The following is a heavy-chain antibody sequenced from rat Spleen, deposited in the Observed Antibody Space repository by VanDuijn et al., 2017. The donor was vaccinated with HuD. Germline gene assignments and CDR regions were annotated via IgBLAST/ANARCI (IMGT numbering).Heavy chain of an antibody. D-gene: IGHD4-1*01. CDR1: GFTFSDYG. J-gene: IGHJ2*01. Sequence: EVQLVESGGGLVQPGRSMQLSCAASGFTFSDYGVAWVRQAPTRGLEWVATISYGDSSGHSSTYYRDSVKGRFTISRDNAKSTLYLQMDSLRSEDTATYYCATGTGGYYFDYWGQGVMVTVSS. V-gene: IGHV5-29*01. CDR3: ATGTGGYYFDY. CDR2: ISYGDSSGHSST.